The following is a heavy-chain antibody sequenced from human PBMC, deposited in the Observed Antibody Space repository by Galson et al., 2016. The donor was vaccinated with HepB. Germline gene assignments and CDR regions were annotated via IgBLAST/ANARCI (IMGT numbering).Heavy chain of an antibody. V-gene: IGHV4-4*02. Sequence: TLSLTCAASGGSISSSHWWTWDRQPPGKGLEWIGEIFHTGSTNYDPFLKRRVTISADKSKNQFSLTLRSVTAADTAVYYCARSPGVQLWSEGYFENWGQGTLVTVSS. CDR2: IFHTGST. CDR1: GGSISSSHW. CDR3: ARSPGVQLWSEGYFEN. D-gene: IGHD1-1*01. J-gene: IGHJ4*02.